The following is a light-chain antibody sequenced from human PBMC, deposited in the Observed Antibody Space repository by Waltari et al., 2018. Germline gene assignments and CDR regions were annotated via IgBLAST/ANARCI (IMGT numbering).Light chain of an antibody. CDR1: SSDVGAYNY. J-gene: IGLJ1*01. CDR3: SSYAGSNDLYV. V-gene: IGLV2-8*01. Sequence: QSALTQPPSASGSPGQSVTVSCTGTSSDVGAYNYVSWYQQHPGTPPKPMSYEASKRPSGAPGPFAGSNSGNTACLNVAGLQAEDEADYYCSSYAGSNDLYVFGSGTKVTVL. CDR2: EAS.